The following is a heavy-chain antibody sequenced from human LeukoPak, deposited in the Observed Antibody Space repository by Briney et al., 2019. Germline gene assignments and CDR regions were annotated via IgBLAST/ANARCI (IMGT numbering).Heavy chain of an antibody. CDR3: AREGTGYSYGQTYYYYYMDV. Sequence: GGSLRLSCAASGFTFSSYSMNWVRQAPGKGLEWVSYISSSSSTIYYADSVKGRFTISRDNAKNSLYLQMNSLRAEDTAVYYCAREGTGYSYGQTYYYYYMDVWGKGTTVTVSS. CDR1: GFTFSSYS. J-gene: IGHJ6*03. V-gene: IGHV3-48*01. CDR2: ISSSSSTI. D-gene: IGHD5-18*01.